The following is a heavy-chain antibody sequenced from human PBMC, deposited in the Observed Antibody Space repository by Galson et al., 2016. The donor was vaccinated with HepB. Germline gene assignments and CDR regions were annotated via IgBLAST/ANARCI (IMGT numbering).Heavy chain of an antibody. Sequence: SETLSLTCTVSGGSINNYYWNWIRQPPGKGLEWIGYIYYNGFTNYNPSLGSRVTISVDTSKNQLSLRLSSVTAADTAVYYCARWNEGCDYWGQGTLVSVSS. CDR2: IYYNGFT. D-gene: IGHD1-1*01. CDR3: ARWNEGCDY. CDR1: GGSINNYY. V-gene: IGHV4-59*01. J-gene: IGHJ4*02.